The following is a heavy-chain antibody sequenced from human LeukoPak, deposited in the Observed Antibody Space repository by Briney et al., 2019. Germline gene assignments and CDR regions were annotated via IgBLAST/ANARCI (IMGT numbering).Heavy chain of an antibody. Sequence: GASVKVSCKASGGTFSSYAISWVRQAPGQGLEWMGWINPNSGGTSYGQKFQGRVTMTRDTSISTAYMELSRLRSDDTAVYYCAKGLLLEYYYMDVWGKGTTVTVSS. J-gene: IGHJ6*03. CDR2: INPNSGGT. V-gene: IGHV1-2*02. D-gene: IGHD2/OR15-2a*01. CDR1: GGTFSSYA. CDR3: AKGLLLEYYYMDV.